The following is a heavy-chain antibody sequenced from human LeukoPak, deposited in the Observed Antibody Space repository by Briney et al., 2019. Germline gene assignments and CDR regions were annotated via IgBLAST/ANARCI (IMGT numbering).Heavy chain of an antibody. Sequence: GSSVKVSCKASGGTFSSYAISWVRQAPGQGLEWMGGIIPIFGTANYAQKFQGRVTITADESTSTAYMELSSLRSEDTAVYYCARGDIVLMVYATRYYYYMDVWGKGTTVTVSS. CDR2: IIPIFGTA. CDR3: ARGDIVLMVYATRYYYYMDV. J-gene: IGHJ6*03. CDR1: GGTFSSYA. D-gene: IGHD2-8*01. V-gene: IGHV1-69*01.